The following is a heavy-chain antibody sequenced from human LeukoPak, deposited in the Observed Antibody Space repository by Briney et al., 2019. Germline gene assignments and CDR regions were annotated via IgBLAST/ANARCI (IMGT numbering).Heavy chain of an antibody. V-gene: IGHV1-8*02. CDR2: MNPNSGNT. J-gene: IGHJ4*02. D-gene: IGHD2-2*01. Sequence: ASVKVSCKASGYTFTGYYMHWVRQAPGQGLEWMGWMNPNSGNTGYAQKFQGRVTMTRNTSISTAYMELSSLRSEDTAVYYCARGPAGKASGAYYWGQGTLVTVSS. CDR1: GYTFTGYY. CDR3: ARGPAGKASGAYY.